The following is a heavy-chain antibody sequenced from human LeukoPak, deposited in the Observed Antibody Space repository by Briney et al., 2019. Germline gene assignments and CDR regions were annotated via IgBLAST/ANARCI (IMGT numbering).Heavy chain of an antibody. CDR1: GFTFSTYS. CDR3: AKGPRYSGSYYFDY. CDR2: ISSSSAYI. D-gene: IGHD1-26*01. V-gene: IGHV3-21*04. Sequence: GGSLRLSCAASGFTFSTYSMNWVRQTPGKGLEWVSSISSSSAYIYYADSMKGRFTISRDNAKNSLHLQMNSLRAEDTAVYYCAKGPRYSGSYYFDYWGQGTLVTVSS. J-gene: IGHJ4*02.